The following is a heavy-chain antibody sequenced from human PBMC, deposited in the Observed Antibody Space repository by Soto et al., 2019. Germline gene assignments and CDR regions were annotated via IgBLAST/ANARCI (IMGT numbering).Heavy chain of an antibody. D-gene: IGHD4-17*01. CDR2: INHSGST. V-gene: IGHV4-34*01. CDR3: ARGARGLSHDYGDYEDY. CDR1: GGSFSGYY. Sequence: TSETLSLTCAVYGGSFSGYYWSWIRQPPGKGLEWIGEINHSGSTNYNPSPKSRVTISVDTSKNQFSLKLSSVTAADTAVYYCARGARGLSHDYGDYEDYWGQGTLVTVSS. J-gene: IGHJ4*02.